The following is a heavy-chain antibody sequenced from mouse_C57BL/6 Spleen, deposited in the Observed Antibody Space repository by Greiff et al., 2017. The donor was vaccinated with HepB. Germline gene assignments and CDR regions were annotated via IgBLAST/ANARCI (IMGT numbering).Heavy chain of an antibody. Sequence: VKLQQPGAELVRPGSSVKLSCKASGYTFTSYWMHWVKQRPIQGLEWIGNIDPSDSETHYNQKFKDKATLAVDKSSSTAYMQLSSLTSEDSAVYYCARWGGSSHWYFDVWGTGTTVTVSS. CDR3: ARWGGSSHWYFDV. CDR2: IDPSDSET. CDR1: GYTFTSYW. J-gene: IGHJ1*03. V-gene: IGHV1-52*01. D-gene: IGHD1-1*01.